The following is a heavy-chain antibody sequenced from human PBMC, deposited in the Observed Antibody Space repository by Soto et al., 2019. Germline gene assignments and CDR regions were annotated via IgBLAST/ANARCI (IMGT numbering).Heavy chain of an antibody. D-gene: IGHD2-2*01. J-gene: IGHJ4*02. CDR1: GFTFSSYE. CDR3: ARVYCSTTTCHVEAFDS. CDR2: IISAGDSS. Sequence: GGSLRLSCAASGFTFSSYEMNWVRQAPGKTLEWVSYIISAGDSSYYADSVKSRFTISRDNAKNSLYLQMNSLRVEDTAVYYCARVYCSTTTCHVEAFDSWGQGTLVTVSS. V-gene: IGHV3-48*03.